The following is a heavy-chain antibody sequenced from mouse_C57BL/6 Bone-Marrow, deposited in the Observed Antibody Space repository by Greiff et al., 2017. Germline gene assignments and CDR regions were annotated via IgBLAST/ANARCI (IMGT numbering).Heavy chain of an antibody. J-gene: IGHJ1*03. CDR1: GYTFTSYW. Sequence: VQLQQPGAELVMPGASVKLSCKASGYTFTSYWMHWVKQRPGQGLEWIGEIDPSDSYTNYNQKFKGKSTLTVDKSSSTAYMQLSSLTSEDSAVYYCARGGGIRNWNFDVWGTGTTVTVSS. V-gene: IGHV1-69*01. CDR3: ARGGGIRNWNFDV. CDR2: IDPSDSYT.